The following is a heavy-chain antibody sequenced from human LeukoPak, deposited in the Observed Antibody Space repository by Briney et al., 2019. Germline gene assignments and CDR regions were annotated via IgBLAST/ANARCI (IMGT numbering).Heavy chain of an antibody. CDR3: ARLPPTKYSGYDRRDY. V-gene: IGHV3-73*01. D-gene: IGHD5-12*01. J-gene: IGHJ4*02. CDR1: GFTFSGSA. CDR2: IRSKANSYAT. Sequence: PGGSLKLSCAASGFTFSGSAMHWVRQASGKGLEWVGRIRSKANSYATAYAASVKGRFTISRDNAKNSLYLQMNSLRDEDTAVYYCARLPPTKYSGYDRRDYWGQGTLVTVSS.